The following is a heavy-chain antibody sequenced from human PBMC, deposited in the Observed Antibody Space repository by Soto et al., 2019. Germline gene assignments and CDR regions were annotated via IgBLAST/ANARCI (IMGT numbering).Heavy chain of an antibody. CDR2: LAYDGRNK. CDR3: ARELERVFDY. Sequence: VQLVESGGGLVQPGGSLRLSCAASGFTFSSYAMHWVRQAPGKGLEWVAVLAYDGRNKYYADSVKGRFTSSRDNSKNTLYLQMNSLRIEDTAVYYCARELERVFDYWGQGTLVTVSS. CDR1: GFTFSSYA. J-gene: IGHJ4*02. D-gene: IGHD1-1*01. V-gene: IGHV3-30*04.